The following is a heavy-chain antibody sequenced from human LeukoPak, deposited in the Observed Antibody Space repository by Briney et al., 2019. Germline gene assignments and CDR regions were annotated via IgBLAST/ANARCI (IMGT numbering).Heavy chain of an antibody. J-gene: IGHJ4*02. V-gene: IGHV3-7*01. Sequence: GGSLRLSCAASGFTFSSYWMSWVRQAPGKGLEWVANIKQDGSEKYYVDSVKGRFTVSRDNAKNSLYLQMNSLRVEDTAVYYCARDRTGEAGMAAFDYWGQGTLVTVSS. CDR2: IKQDGSEK. CDR1: GFTFSSYW. CDR3: ARDRTGEAGMAAFDY. D-gene: IGHD3-10*01.